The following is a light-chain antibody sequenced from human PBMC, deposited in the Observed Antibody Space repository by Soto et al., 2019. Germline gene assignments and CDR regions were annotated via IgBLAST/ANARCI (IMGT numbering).Light chain of an antibody. CDR2: AAS. V-gene: IGKV1-6*01. CDR3: LQPYNFPWA. CDR1: QGIRND. Sequence: AIQMTQSPSSLSASVGDRVTIACRASQGIRNDLAWYQQKPGKAPKLLIFAASNLQSGVPSRFSGSGSGTDLTLTISRLQPEDFTTYYCLQPYNFPWALGQGSKV. J-gene: IGKJ1*01.